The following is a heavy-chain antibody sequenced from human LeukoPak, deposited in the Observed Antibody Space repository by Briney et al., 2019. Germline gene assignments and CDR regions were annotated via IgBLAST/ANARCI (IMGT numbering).Heavy chain of an antibody. V-gene: IGHV4-39*07. CDR2: IYHSGST. J-gene: IGHJ4*02. Sequence: SETLSLTCTVSGGSISTSNYYWGWIRQPPGKGLEWIGSIYHSGSTYYNPSLRSRVIVSVDTSKNHFSLKMRSVTAADTAVYYCARGIFLWGQGTLVTVSS. D-gene: IGHD2-15*01. CDR1: GGSISTSNYY. CDR3: ARGIFL.